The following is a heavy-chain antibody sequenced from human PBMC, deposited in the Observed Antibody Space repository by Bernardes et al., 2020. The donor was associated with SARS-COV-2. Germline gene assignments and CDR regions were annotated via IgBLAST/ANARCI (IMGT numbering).Heavy chain of an antibody. D-gene: IGHD5-18*01. CDR1: GYSFTAFG. J-gene: IGHJ4*02. CDR2: VSAYNGGT. CDR3: ARDLGLDTTMIFFDY. Sequence: ASVQVSCKTSGYSFTAFGISWVRQAPGQGLEWIGWVSAYNGGTTSAQYLQGRVAMTTDTSTGTAYLELRSLRADDTAVYFCARDLGLDTTMIFFDYWGQGTRVTGSS. V-gene: IGHV1-18*04.